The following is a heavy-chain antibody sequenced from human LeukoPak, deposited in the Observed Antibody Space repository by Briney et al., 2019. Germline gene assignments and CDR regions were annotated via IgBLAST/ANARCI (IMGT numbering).Heavy chain of an antibody. CDR1: GGTFSSYA. J-gene: IGHJ5*02. CDR3: ARDGAVAGTCWFDP. Sequence: SVKVSCKASGGTFSSYAISWVRQAPGQGLEWMGGIIPIFGTANYAQKFQGRVTITADESTSTAYMALSRLRSDDTAVYYCARDGAVAGTCWFDPWGQGTLVTVSS. D-gene: IGHD6-19*01. V-gene: IGHV1-69*13. CDR2: IIPIFGTA.